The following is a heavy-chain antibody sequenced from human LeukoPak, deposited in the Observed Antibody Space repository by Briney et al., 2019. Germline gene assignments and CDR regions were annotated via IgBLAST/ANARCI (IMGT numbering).Heavy chain of an antibody. Sequence: AGGSLRLSCAASGFTFSSYTMNWVRQAPGKGLEWVSSITSSSTSMYYADSVTGRFTISRDNAKNSLYLQIISLRTEDTAVYYCARTYYYILTGYNPYFDYWGQGTLVTVSS. J-gene: IGHJ4*02. V-gene: IGHV3-21*01. CDR1: GFTFSSYT. D-gene: IGHD3-9*01. CDR2: ITSSSTSM. CDR3: ARTYYYILTGYNPYFDY.